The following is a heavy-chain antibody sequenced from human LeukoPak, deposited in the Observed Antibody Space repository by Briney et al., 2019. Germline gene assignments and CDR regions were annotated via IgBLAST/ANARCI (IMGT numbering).Heavy chain of an antibody. Sequence: TGGSLRLSCAASGFTVSSNYMSWVRQAPGKGLEWVSVIYSGGGTYYADSVKGRFTISRDNSKNTLYLQMNSLRAEDTAVYSCAFYSSGYQPFDYWGQGTLVTVSS. CDR3: AFYSSGYQPFDY. V-gene: IGHV3-66*01. CDR2: IYSGGGT. D-gene: IGHD3-22*01. J-gene: IGHJ4*02. CDR1: GFTVSSNY.